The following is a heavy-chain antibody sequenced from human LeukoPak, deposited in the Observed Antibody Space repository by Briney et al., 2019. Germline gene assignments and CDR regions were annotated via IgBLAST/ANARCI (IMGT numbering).Heavy chain of an antibody. D-gene: IGHD1-26*01. CDR3: AKVPGSFKKYFDY. Sequence: GGSLRLSCAASGFTFSSYAMSWVRQAPGKGLEWVSPISGSGCSTYYADSVQGRFTISRDNAKNTLYLQMNSLRAEDTAVYYCAKVPGSFKKYFDYWGQGTLVTVSS. CDR2: ISGSGCST. V-gene: IGHV3-23*01. J-gene: IGHJ4*02. CDR1: GFTFSSYA.